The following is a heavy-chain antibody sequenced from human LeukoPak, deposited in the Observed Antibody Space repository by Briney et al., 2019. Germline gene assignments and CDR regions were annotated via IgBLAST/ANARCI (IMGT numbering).Heavy chain of an antibody. Sequence: ASVKVSCKASGYTFTSYGISWVRQAPGQGLEWMGWISAYNGNTNYAQKLQGRVTMTTDTSTSTAYMELRSLRSDDTAVYYCARDLDQYSGRFGGFGHDFWGQGALVTVSS. CDR2: ISAYNGNT. J-gene: IGHJ4*02. V-gene: IGHV1-18*01. CDR3: ARDLDQYSGRFGGFGHDF. CDR1: GYTFTSYG. D-gene: IGHD1-26*01.